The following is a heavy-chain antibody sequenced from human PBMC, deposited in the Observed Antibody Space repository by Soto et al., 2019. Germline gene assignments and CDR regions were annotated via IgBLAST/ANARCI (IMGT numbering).Heavy chain of an antibody. J-gene: IGHJ6*02. D-gene: IGHD6-19*01. Sequence: LRLSCAASGFTSSDYYMSWIRQAPGKGLEWVAYMSSSGSTIYDADSVKGRVTIPRDNAKNSLYLQMNSLRAEDTAVYYCARGIAVALGMDVWCQGTTDTVSS. CDR3: ARGIAVALGMDV. V-gene: IGHV3-11*01. CDR2: MSSSGSTI. CDR1: GFTSSDYY.